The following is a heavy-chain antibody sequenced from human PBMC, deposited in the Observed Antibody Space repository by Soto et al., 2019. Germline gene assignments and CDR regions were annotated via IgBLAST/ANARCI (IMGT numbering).Heavy chain of an antibody. CDR2: IDPSDSYT. Sequence: GESLKISCKGSGYSFTSYWISWVRQMPGKGLEWMGRIDPSDSYTNYSPSFQGHVTISADKSISTAYLQWSSLKASDTAMYYCARQLHSGPEYYYYYGMDVWRQGTTVTVSS. J-gene: IGHJ6*02. CDR3: ARQLHSGPEYYYYYGMDV. D-gene: IGHD6-19*01. CDR1: GYSFTSYW. V-gene: IGHV5-10-1*01.